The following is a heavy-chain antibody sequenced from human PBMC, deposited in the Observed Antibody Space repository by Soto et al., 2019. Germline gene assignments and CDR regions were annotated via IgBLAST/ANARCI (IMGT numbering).Heavy chain of an antibody. D-gene: IGHD6-19*01. Sequence: SETLSLTCTVSGGSTSSYYWSWIRQPPGKGLEWIGYIYYSGSTNYNPSLKSRVTISIDTLKNQFSLKLSSVTAADTAVYYCANLKAVNWFDPWGQGTLVTVSS. CDR2: IYYSGST. CDR3: ANLKAVNWFDP. V-gene: IGHV4-59*08. J-gene: IGHJ5*02. CDR1: GGSTSSYY.